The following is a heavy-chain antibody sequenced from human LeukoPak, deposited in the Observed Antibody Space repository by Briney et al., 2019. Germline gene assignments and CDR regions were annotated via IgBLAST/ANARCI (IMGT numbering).Heavy chain of an antibody. CDR2: ISSSSYI. V-gene: IGHV3-21*01. CDR1: GFTFSSYS. J-gene: IGHJ4*02. CDR3: ARAFRGYDTAMVSDY. D-gene: IGHD5-18*01. Sequence: GGSLRLSRAASGFTFSSYSMNWVRQAPGKGLEWVSSISSSSYIYYADSVKGRFTISRDNAKNSLYLQMNSLRAEDTAVYYCARAFRGYDTAMVSDYWGQGTLVTVSS.